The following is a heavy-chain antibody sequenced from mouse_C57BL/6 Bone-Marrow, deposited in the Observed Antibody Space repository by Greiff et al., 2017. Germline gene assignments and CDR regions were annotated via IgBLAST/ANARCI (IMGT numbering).Heavy chain of an antibody. V-gene: IGHV14-1*01. CDR3: ANFYFDY. CDR1: GFNINDYY. CDR2: IDPEDGNT. Sequence: EVQLQQSGAELVRPGASVKLSCTASGFNINDYYMPWVKQRPEQGLEWIGRIDPEDGNTEYAPKFTCKATLTAETSSNTAYLQLSSLTAEDTAVYYCANFYFDYWCQDTTLTVSS. J-gene: IGHJ2*01.